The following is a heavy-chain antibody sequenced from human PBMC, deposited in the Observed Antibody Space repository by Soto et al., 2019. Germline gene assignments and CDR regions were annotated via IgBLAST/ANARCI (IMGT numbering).Heavy chain of an antibody. Sequence: QVQLVESGGGVVQPGRSLRLSCAASGFTFSSYGMHWVRQAPGKGLEWVAVIWYDGSNKYYADSVKGRFTISRDNSKNTLYLQMNSMTAECTAVDYCARCIAADYYGMDVWGQGTTVTVSS. V-gene: IGHV3-33*01. J-gene: IGHJ6*02. CDR3: ARCIAADYYGMDV. D-gene: IGHD6-13*01. CDR1: GFTFSSYG. CDR2: IWYDGSNK.